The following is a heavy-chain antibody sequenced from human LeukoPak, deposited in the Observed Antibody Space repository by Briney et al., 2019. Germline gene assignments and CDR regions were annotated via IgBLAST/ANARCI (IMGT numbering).Heavy chain of an antibody. V-gene: IGHV3-23*01. Sequence: ETLSLTCTVSGGSISSSSYYWGWIRQPPGKGLEWVSSISGSGSSTYYADSVRGRFTISRNNFETSMYLQMNSLRAEDTAVYYCARDGVYCSGGSCYPGYYFDYWGQGTLVTVSS. J-gene: IGHJ4*02. CDR3: ARDGVYCSGGSCYPGYYFDY. D-gene: IGHD2-15*01. CDR2: ISGSGSST. CDR1: GGSISSSSYY.